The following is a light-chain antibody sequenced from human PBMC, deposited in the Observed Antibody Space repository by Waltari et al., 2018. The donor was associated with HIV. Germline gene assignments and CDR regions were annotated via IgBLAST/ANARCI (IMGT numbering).Light chain of an antibody. CDR2: DVR. J-gene: IGLJ1*01. CDR1: SSDVGGYNN. CDR3: CSYAGSYTFGV. Sequence: QSALPQPRPVSGSPGQSVTISCTGTSSDVGGYNNVSWYQQHPGKAPKLIIYDVRKRPSGVPDRFSGSKSGNTASLTISGLQAEDEADYYCCSYAGSYTFGVFGTGTKVTVL. V-gene: IGLV2-11*01.